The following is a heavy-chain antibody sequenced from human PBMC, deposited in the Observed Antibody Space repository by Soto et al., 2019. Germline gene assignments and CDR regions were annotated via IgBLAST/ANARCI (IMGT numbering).Heavy chain of an antibody. Sequence: SETLSLTCTVSGGSISSGDYYWSWIRQPPGKGLEWIGYIYYSGSTYYNPSLKSRVTISVDTSKNQFSLKLSSVTAADTAVYYCARSSGYYFTSMGDYYYGMDVWGQGTTVTVSS. D-gene: IGHD5-12*01. CDR1: GGSISSGDYY. V-gene: IGHV4-30-4*01. J-gene: IGHJ6*02. CDR3: ARSSGYYFTSMGDYYYGMDV. CDR2: IYYSGST.